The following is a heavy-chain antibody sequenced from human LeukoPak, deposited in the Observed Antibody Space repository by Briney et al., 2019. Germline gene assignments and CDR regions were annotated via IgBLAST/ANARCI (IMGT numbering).Heavy chain of an antibody. CDR1: GFIFSNYG. J-gene: IGHJ3*02. CDR3: ARVDAYDAFDI. D-gene: IGHD3/OR15-3a*01. CDR2: MSRDGSKQ. Sequence: GGSLRLSCAASGFIFSNYGMHWVRQAPGQGLEWVAGMSRDGSKQYHADAVKGRFTISRDNSKNTLYLQMNSLRAEDTAVYYCARVDAYDAFDIWGQGTMVTVSS. V-gene: IGHV3-30*03.